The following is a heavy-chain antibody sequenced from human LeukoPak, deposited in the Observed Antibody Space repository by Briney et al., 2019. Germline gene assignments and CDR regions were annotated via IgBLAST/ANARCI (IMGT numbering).Heavy chain of an antibody. CDR2: MNPNSGNT. D-gene: IGHD3-10*01. V-gene: IGHV1-8*01. CDR1: GYTFTSYD. Sequence: ASVKVSCKASGYTFTSYDINWVRQATGQGLEWMGWMNPNSGNTGYAQKFQGRVTMTRNTSISTAYMELSSLRSEDTAVYYCAVFGVDRFGELLYRPHIDYWGQGTLVTVSS. J-gene: IGHJ4*02. CDR3: AVFGVDRFGELLYRPHIDY.